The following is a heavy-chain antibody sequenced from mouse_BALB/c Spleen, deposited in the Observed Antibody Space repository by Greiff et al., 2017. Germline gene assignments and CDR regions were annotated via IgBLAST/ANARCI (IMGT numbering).Heavy chain of an antibody. D-gene: IGHD4-1*01. Sequence: EVQLQESGAELVKPGVSVKLSCTASGFNIKDTYMHWVKQRPEQGLEWIGRIDPANGNTKYDPKFQGKATITADTSSNTAYLQLSSLTSEDTAVYYCARNWDGAMDYWGQGTSVTVSS. CDR1: GFNIKDTY. CDR3: ARNWDGAMDY. J-gene: IGHJ4*01. CDR2: IDPANGNT. V-gene: IGHV14-3*02.